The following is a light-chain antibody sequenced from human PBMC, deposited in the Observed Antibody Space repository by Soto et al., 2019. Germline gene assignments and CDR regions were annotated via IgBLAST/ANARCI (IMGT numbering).Light chain of an antibody. CDR3: DSWDNSLSVVL. J-gene: IGLJ2*01. Sequence: QSVLTQPPSVSAAPGQRVTISCSGRSSNIGSNYVSWYQQRPGTAPKLLMYDNYKRPSGIPDRFSGSTSGTSATLAIAGLQTGDEADYYCDSWDNSLSVVLFGGGTQLTVL. CDR1: SSNIGSNY. V-gene: IGLV1-51*01. CDR2: DNY.